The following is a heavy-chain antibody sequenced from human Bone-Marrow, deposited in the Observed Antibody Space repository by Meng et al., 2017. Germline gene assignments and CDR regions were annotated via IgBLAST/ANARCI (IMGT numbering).Heavy chain of an antibody. CDR3: AHDSYIAAADWFDP. D-gene: IGHD6-13*01. CDR2: IYWNDDK. V-gene: IGHV2-5*01. CDR1: GFSLSTSGVG. Sequence: QITLKESGPTLVKPTQTLTLTCTFSGFSLSTSGVGVGWIRQPPGKALEWLALIYWNDDKRYSPSLKSRLTITKDTSKNQVVLTMTNMDPVGTATYYCAHDSYIAAADWFDPWGQGTLVTVSS. J-gene: IGHJ5*02.